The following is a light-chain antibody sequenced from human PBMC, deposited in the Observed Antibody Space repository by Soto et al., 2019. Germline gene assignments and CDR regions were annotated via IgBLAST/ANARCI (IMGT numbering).Light chain of an antibody. CDR1: SSDIGGYNY. CDR2: EVT. CDR3: SSYTPTNTYV. V-gene: IGLV2-14*01. J-gene: IGLJ1*01. Sequence: QSVLTQPASVSGSPGQSITISCTGTSSDIGGYNYVSWYQQHPGKAPKLMIYEVTNRPSGISNRFSGSKSGNTASLTISGLQAEDEADYYCSSYTPTNTYVFGTGTKVTVL.